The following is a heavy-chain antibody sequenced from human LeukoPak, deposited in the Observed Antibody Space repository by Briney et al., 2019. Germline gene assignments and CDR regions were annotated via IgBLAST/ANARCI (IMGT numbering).Heavy chain of an antibody. CDR2: IYSGGST. V-gene: IGHV3-66*01. J-gene: IGHJ4*02. CDR3: ARGSGSYYWFDY. CDR1: GFTFSSYA. D-gene: IGHD1-26*01. Sequence: GGSLRLSCAASGFTFSSYAMSWVRQAPGKGLEWVSVIYSGGSTYYADSVKGRFTISRDIFKNTLYLQMNSLRAEDTAVYYCARGSGSYYWFDYWGQGTLVTVSS.